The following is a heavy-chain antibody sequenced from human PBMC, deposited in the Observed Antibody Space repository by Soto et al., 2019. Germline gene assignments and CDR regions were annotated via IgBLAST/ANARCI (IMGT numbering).Heavy chain of an antibody. D-gene: IGHD6-6*01. CDR3: AKGPLRSSSPSCFDY. V-gene: IGHV3-30*18. CDR1: GFTFSSYG. J-gene: IGHJ4*02. Sequence: GGSLRLSCAASGFTFSSYGMHWVRQAPGKGLEWVAIISYDGSNKDYADSVKGRFTISRDNSNNTLYLQMNSLRAEDTAVYYCAKGPLRSSSPSCFDYWGQGTLVTVSS. CDR2: ISYDGSNK.